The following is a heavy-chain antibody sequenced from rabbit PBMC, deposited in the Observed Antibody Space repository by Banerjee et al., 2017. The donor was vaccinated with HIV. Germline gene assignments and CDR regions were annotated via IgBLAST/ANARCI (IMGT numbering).Heavy chain of an antibody. V-gene: IGHV1S45*01. D-gene: IGHD7-1*01. J-gene: IGHJ4*01. CDR2: INTSSGNT. CDR1: GFNISSYS. Sequence: QQQLEESGGGLVQPEGSLTLTCTASGFNISSYSIGWVRQAPGKGLEWTGCINTSSGNTVYASWAKGRFTISKTSSTTVTLQMTSLTAADTATYFCARDLTGVTGWNFGLWGPGTLVT. CDR3: ARDLTGVTGWNFGL.